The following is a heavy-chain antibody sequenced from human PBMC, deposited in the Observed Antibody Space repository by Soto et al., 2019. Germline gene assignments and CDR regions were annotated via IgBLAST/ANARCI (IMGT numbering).Heavy chain of an antibody. V-gene: IGHV4-59*01. Sequence: SETLSLTCTVSGGSIGRFYWSWIRQPPGGTLEWIGYIYASGTTTYNPSLESRVTMSVDMPNNEFSLDLTSVTAADTAVYYCARSHSFDGSIYHYYFDFWGQGTLVNVSS. CDR3: ARSHSFDGSIYHYYFDF. CDR1: GGSIGRFY. CDR2: IYASGTT. J-gene: IGHJ4*02. D-gene: IGHD3-3*02.